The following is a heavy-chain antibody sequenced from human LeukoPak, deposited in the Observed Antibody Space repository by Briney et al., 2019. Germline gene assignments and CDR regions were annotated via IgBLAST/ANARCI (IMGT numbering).Heavy chain of an antibody. D-gene: IGHD3-10*01. J-gene: IGHJ4*02. CDR3: ARDQFFDYGSGSYYKLFDY. CDR2: INPNSGGT. Sequence: ASVKVSCKASGYTFTGYYMHWARQAPGQGLEWMGWINPNSGGTNYAQKFQGRVTMTRDTSISTAYMELSRLRSDDTAVYYCARDQFFDYGSGSYYKLFDYWGQGTLVTVSS. CDR1: GYTFTGYY. V-gene: IGHV1-2*02.